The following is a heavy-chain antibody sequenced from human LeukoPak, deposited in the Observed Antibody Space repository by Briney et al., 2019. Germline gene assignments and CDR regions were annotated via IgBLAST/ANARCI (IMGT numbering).Heavy chain of an antibody. CDR1: GYTFTNYA. Sequence: ASVKVSCKASGYTFTNYAMNWVRQAPGQGLEWMGWVSTNTGNPTYALDFTGRFVFSLDTSVSTAYLQISNLKAEDTAVYYCARDYHDSSGYHYRDYWGQGTLVTVSS. CDR3: ARDYHDSSGYHYRDY. D-gene: IGHD3-22*01. J-gene: IGHJ4*02. CDR2: VSTNTGNP. V-gene: IGHV7-4-1*02.